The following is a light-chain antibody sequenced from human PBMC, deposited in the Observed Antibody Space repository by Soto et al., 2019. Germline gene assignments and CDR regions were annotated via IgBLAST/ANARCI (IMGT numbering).Light chain of an antibody. Sequence: LSSPSSQSVSSNLAWYQQKPGQAPRLLIYGASTRATGIPARFSGCVSETEVTLTVISLQYECFAVFSIQQDNSSAALTITGGTKVDIK. CDR2: GAS. CDR3: QQDNSSAALT. CDR1: QSVSSN. J-gene: IGKJ4*01. V-gene: IGKV3-15*01.